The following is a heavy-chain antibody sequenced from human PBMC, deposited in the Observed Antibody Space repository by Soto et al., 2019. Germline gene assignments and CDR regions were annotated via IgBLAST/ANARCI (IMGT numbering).Heavy chain of an antibody. Sequence: SVKVSCKASGGTFSSYTISWVRQAPGQGLEWKGRIIPILGIANYAHKFQGRVTITADKSTSTAYMELSSLRSEDTAVYYCAARIYDILTGYMDVWGKGTTVTVSS. D-gene: IGHD3-9*01. V-gene: IGHV1-69*02. J-gene: IGHJ6*03. CDR1: GGTFSSYT. CDR3: AARIYDILTGYMDV. CDR2: IIPILGIA.